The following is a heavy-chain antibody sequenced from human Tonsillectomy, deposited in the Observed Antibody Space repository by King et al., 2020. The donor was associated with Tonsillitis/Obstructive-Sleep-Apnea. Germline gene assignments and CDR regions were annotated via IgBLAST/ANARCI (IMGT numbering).Heavy chain of an antibody. CDR2: IYYSGST. CDR3: AAYDSSGYYSHWYFDL. V-gene: IGHV4-31*03. CDR1: GGPISSGGYY. J-gene: IGHJ2*01. D-gene: IGHD3-22*01. Sequence: QLQESGPGLVKPSQTLSLTCTVSGGPISSGGYYWSWIRQHPGKGLEWIGYIYYSGSTYYNPSLTGRVTISVDTSKNQFSLKLSSVTAADTAVYYWAAYDSSGYYSHWYFDLWGRGTLVTVSS.